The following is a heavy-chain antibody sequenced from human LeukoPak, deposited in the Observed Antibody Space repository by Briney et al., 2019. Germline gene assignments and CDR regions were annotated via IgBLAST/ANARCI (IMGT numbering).Heavy chain of an antibody. CDR2: FDPEDGET. Sequence: ASVKVSCKVSGYTLTELSMHWVRQAPGKGLEWMGGFDPEDGETIYAQKFQGRVTMTEDTSTDTAYMELSSLRSEDTAVYYCARDLRSGSYYVAETASFDSWGQGTLVTVSS. CDR3: ARDLRSGSYYVAETASFDS. V-gene: IGHV1-24*01. D-gene: IGHD1-26*01. J-gene: IGHJ4*02. CDR1: GYTLTELS.